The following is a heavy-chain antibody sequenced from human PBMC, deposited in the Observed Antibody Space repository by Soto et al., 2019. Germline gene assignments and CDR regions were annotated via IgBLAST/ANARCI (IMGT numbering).Heavy chain of an antibody. CDR1: GFTSSSYW. J-gene: IGHJ3*02. Sequence: GGSLRLSCAASGFTSSSYWMSWVRQAPGKGLEWVANIKQDGSEKYYVDSVKGRFTISRDNAKNSLYLQMNSLRAEDTAVYYCARMGSGDAFDIWGQGTMVTVSS. CDR2: IKQDGSEK. D-gene: IGHD3-10*01. V-gene: IGHV3-7*01. CDR3: ARMGSGDAFDI.